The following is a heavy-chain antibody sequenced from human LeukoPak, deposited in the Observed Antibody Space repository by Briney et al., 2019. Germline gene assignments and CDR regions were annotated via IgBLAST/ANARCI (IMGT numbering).Heavy chain of an antibody. D-gene: IGHD3-9*01. CDR3: AKDRVVDFDYADEDY. CDR1: GFTFSSYA. J-gene: IGHJ4*02. V-gene: IGHV3-23*01. CDR2: ISGSGGST. Sequence: LGGSLRLSCAASGFTFSSYAMSWVRQAPGKGLEWVSAISGSGGSTYYADSVKGRFTISRDNSKNTLYLQMNSLRAEDTAVYYCAKDRVVDFDYADEDYWGQGTLVTVSS.